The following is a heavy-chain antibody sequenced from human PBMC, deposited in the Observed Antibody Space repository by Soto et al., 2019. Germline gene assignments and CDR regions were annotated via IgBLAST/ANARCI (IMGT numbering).Heavy chain of an antibody. CDR3: ARDWRYYDILTGYYIHESAYYYYGMDV. J-gene: IGHJ6*02. CDR1: GYTFTSYG. D-gene: IGHD3-9*01. V-gene: IGHV1-18*01. Sequence: ASVKVSCKASGYTFTSYGISWVRQAPGQGLEWMGWISAYNGNTNYAQKLQGRVTMTTDTSTSTAYMELRSLRSDDTAVYYCARDWRYYDILTGYYIHESAYYYYGMDVWGQGTTVTVSS. CDR2: ISAYNGNT.